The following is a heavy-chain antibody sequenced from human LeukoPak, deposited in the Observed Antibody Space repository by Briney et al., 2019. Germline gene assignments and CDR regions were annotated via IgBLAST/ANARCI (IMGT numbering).Heavy chain of an antibody. CDR1: GFIFSTYN. D-gene: IGHD4-11*01. CDR2: ISSTSSYI. V-gene: IGHV3-21*01. J-gene: IGHJ5*02. Sequence: GGSLRLSCAASGFIFSTYNMNWVRQAPGKGLEWVSSISSTSSYIYYIDSMKGRFTISRDNAKNSLYLQMNSLRAEDTAVYYCARDFHSDSSWFDPWGQGTLVTVSS. CDR3: ARDFHSDSSWFDP.